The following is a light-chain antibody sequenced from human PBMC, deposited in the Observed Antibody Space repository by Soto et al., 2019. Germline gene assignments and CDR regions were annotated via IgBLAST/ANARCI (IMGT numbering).Light chain of an antibody. CDR2: DAS. CDR1: QSVSSN. V-gene: IGKV3-15*01. J-gene: IGKJ5*01. Sequence: EIVMTQSPATLSVSPGERATLSCRASQSVSSNLAWYQQKPGQAPRLLIYDASTRATGIPARFSGSGAGTEFTLTISILQSEDFAVYHCQQYHNWPPITFGQGTRLEIK. CDR3: QQYHNWPPIT.